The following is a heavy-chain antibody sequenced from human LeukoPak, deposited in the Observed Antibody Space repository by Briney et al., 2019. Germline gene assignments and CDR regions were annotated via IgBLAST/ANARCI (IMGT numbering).Heavy chain of an antibody. J-gene: IGHJ5*02. CDR2: ISSSSSYI. CDR3: ARDYGEDPSVSGPSFDP. V-gene: IGHV3-21*01. CDR1: GFTFSSYS. D-gene: IGHD3-10*01. Sequence: PGGSLRLSCAASGFTFSSYSMNWVRQAPGKGLEWVSSISSSSSYIYYADSVKGRFTISRDNAKNSLYLQMNSLRAEDTAVYYCARDYGEDPSVSGPSFDPWGQGTLVTVSS.